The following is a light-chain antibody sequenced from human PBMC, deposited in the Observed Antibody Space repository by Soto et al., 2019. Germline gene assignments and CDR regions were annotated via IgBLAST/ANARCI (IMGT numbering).Light chain of an antibody. Sequence: EIVMTQSPATLSVSPGERATLSCRASQSDSSNLAWYQQKPGQAPRLLIYGASTRATGIPSRFSGSGSGTEFTLSISKLQSEDFAVYYCQQYNNWPPLFTFGPGTKVDIK. CDR1: QSDSSN. V-gene: IGKV3-15*01. CDR3: QQYNNWPPLFT. CDR2: GAS. J-gene: IGKJ3*01.